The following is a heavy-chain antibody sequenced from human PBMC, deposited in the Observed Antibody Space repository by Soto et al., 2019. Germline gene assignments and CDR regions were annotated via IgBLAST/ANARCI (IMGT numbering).Heavy chain of an antibody. V-gene: IGHV4-30-4*01. Sequence: SETLSLTCTVSGGSISSGDYYWSWIRQPPGKGLEWIGYIYYSGSTYYNPSLKSRVTISVDTSKNQFSLKLSSVTAADTAVYYCAREGDFWSGYYDNWFDPWGQGTLVTVSS. CDR2: IYYSGST. J-gene: IGHJ5*02. D-gene: IGHD3-3*01. CDR1: GGSISSGDYY. CDR3: AREGDFWSGYYDNWFDP.